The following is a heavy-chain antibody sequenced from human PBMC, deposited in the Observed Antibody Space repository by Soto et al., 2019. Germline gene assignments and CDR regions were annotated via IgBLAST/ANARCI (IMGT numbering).Heavy chain of an antibody. Sequence: GGSLRLSCAASGFTVSSNYMSWVRQAPGKGLEWVSVIYSGGSTHYADSVKGRFTISRDNSKNTLYLQMNSLRAEDTAVYYCARDFYGDYEPYYFDYWGQGTLVTVSS. J-gene: IGHJ4*02. CDR2: IYSGGST. CDR3: ARDFYGDYEPYYFDY. CDR1: GFTVSSNY. D-gene: IGHD4-17*01. V-gene: IGHV3-66*01.